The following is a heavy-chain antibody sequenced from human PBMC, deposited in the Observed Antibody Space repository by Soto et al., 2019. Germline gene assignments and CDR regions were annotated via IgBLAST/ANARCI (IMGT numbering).Heavy chain of an antibody. CDR3: ARVRLLGALAD. Sequence: GGSLRLSCAASRFSFSSDGMHWVRQAPGKGLEWVAAISSDGSNKYYADSVEGRFTISRDNSKNTVYLYMDSLRTEDTAVYYCARVRLLGALADWGQGTLVTVSS. CDR2: ISSDGSNK. J-gene: IGHJ1*01. V-gene: IGHV3-30*03. CDR1: RFSFSSDG. D-gene: IGHD1-26*01.